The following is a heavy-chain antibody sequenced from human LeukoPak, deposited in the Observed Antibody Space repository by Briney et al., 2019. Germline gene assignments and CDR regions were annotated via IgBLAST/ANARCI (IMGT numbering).Heavy chain of an antibody. J-gene: IGHJ4*02. Sequence: SLKVSCKASGGTFSSYAISWVRQAPGQGLEWMGGIITIVGLANYAQEFQGRVTTTADESTSTAYMELSSLRSEDTAVYYCASPCCPNKYDYVWGSYRYTFTYWGQGTLVTVSS. CDR3: ASPCCPNKYDYVWGSYRYTFTY. D-gene: IGHD3-16*02. V-gene: IGHV1-69*10. CDR2: IITIVGLA. CDR1: GGTFSSYA.